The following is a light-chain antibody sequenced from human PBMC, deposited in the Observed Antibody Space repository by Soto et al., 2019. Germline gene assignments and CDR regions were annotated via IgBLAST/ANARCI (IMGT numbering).Light chain of an antibody. CDR1: ESVGSSY. V-gene: IGKV3-11*01. Sequence: EIALTQSPDTLSLSQGESATLSCRASESVGSSYVAWYQKKPGQAPRLLMYEASNRATGIPARFSGGGSGTDFTLTISSLEPEDFAVYYCQQRSDWPWTFGQGTKVDIK. J-gene: IGKJ1*01. CDR2: EAS. CDR3: QQRSDWPWT.